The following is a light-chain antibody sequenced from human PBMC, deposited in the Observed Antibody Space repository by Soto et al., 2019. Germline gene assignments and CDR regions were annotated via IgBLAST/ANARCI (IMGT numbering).Light chain of an antibody. CDR3: SSYKSSSNPGL. Sequence: SALTQPASVSGSPGQSITISCTGTSTDVGGYNFVSWFQQRPGKAPKLMIYEVNNRPSGISNRFSGSKSGNTASLTISGLQAEDEADYYCSSYKSSSNPGLFGTGTKVTVL. V-gene: IGLV2-14*01. CDR1: STDVGGYNF. CDR2: EVN. J-gene: IGLJ1*01.